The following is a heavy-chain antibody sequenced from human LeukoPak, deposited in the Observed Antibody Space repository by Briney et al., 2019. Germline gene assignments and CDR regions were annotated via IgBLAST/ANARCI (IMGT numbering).Heavy chain of an antibody. J-gene: IGHJ3*02. V-gene: IGHV5-51*01. CDR1: GYSFTSYW. D-gene: IGHD4-23*01. CDR3: ARDRASGGNSLDAFDI. CDR2: TYPGDSDT. Sequence: GESLKISCKGSGYSFTSYWIAWVRQMPGKGLEWMGITYPGDSDTRYSPSFQGQVTVSVDKSISTAYLQWSSLRASDTGMYYCARDRASGGNSLDAFDIWGLGTMVTVSS.